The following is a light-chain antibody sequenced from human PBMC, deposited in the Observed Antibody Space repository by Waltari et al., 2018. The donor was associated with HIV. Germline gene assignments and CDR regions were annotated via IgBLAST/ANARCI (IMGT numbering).Light chain of an antibody. CDR2: VNS. CDR3: QSYDSSLSGWV. CDR1: SSNIGAGYD. V-gene: IGLV1-40*01. Sequence: QSVLTQPPSVSGAPGQRVTISCTGTSSNIGAGYDIHWYRQLPGIAPKLLIYVNSNRPSGVPDRFSGSKSGTSASLASTGLQAEDEADYYCQSYDSSLSGWVFGGGTKLTVL. J-gene: IGLJ3*02.